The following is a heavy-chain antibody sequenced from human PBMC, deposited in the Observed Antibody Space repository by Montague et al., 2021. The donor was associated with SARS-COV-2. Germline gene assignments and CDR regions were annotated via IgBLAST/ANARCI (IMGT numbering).Heavy chain of an antibody. J-gene: IGHJ6*02. CDR2: VSDSGS. CDR3: ARHRKDYDILTGYSTSYYYDMDL. Sequence: SESLSLTCTVSGGSNSRYYWSWIRQPPGKGLEWTGYVSDSGSDYNPSLKSLVSISVDTSKKLLSLSLSSVTAADTAIYYCARHRKDYDILTGYSTSYYYDMDLWGQGTTVTVSS. CDR1: GGSNSRYY. D-gene: IGHD3-9*01. V-gene: IGHV4-59*08.